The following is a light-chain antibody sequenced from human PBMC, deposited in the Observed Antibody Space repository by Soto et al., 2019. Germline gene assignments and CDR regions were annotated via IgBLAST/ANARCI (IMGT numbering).Light chain of an antibody. CDR1: SSDVGGYNY. Sequence: QSALTQPASVSGSPGQSITISCTGSSSDVGGYNYVSWYQHHPGKAPKLMLYEVSKRPSGVSNRFSGSKSGDTASLTISGLQAEDEADYYCSSYTSSGTLVFGGGTQLTVL. CDR3: SSYTSSGTLV. CDR2: EVS. V-gene: IGLV2-14*01. J-gene: IGLJ7*01.